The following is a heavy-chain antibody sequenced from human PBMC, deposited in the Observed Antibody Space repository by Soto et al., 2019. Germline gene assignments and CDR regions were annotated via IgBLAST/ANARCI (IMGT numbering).Heavy chain of an antibody. CDR3: AKDMGHEAFDI. D-gene: IGHD3-16*01. Sequence: ESGGVVVQPGGSLRLSCAASGFAFDDYTMHWVRQAPGKGLEWVSLISWDGGSTYYADSVKGRFTISRDNSKNSLYLQMNSLRTEDTALYYCAKDMGHEAFDIWGQGTMVTVSS. V-gene: IGHV3-43*01. CDR1: GFAFDDYT. J-gene: IGHJ3*02. CDR2: ISWDGGST.